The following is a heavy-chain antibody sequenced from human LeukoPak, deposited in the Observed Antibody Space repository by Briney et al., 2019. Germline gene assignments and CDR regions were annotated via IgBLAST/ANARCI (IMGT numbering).Heavy chain of an antibody. CDR1: GFTFSDYY. V-gene: IGHV3-11*01. J-gene: IGHJ4*02. CDR3: ARSTIFGVVTPDY. D-gene: IGHD3-3*01. CDR2: ISGSGSTI. Sequence: GGSLRLSCAASGFTFSDYYMSWIRQAPGKGLEWVSYISGSGSTIYHADSVKGRFTISRDNAKNSLYLQMNSLRAEDTAVYYCARSTIFGVVTPDYWGQGTLVTVSS.